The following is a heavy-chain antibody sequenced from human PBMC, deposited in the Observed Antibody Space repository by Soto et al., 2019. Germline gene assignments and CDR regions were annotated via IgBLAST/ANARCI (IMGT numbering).Heavy chain of an antibody. V-gene: IGHV3-21*01. CDR1: GFTFGAYS. J-gene: IGHJ4*02. CDR3: ARSPRGVTTVTTVDY. D-gene: IGHD4-17*01. Sequence: GSLRLSCTAFGFTFGAYSMNWVRQAPGKGLEWVSSISRSGGDIYYADSVKGRFTISRDNAKISLYLQMNSLRAEDTAVYYCARSPRGVTTVTTVDYWGQGTLVTVSS. CDR2: ISRSGGDI.